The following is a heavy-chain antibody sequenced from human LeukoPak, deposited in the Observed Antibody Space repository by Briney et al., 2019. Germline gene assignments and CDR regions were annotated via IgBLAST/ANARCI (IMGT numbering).Heavy chain of an antibody. CDR2: ISSSSSYI. V-gene: IGHV3-21*01. J-gene: IGHJ4*02. D-gene: IGHD6-19*01. CDR3: ARVGYSSGWYEGY. Sequence: PGGSLRLSCAASGFTFSSYSMNWVRQAPGKGLEWVSSISSSSSYIYYADSVKGRLTISRDNAKNSLYLQMNSLRAEDTAVYYCARVGYSSGWYEGYWGQGTLVTVSS. CDR1: GFTFSSYS.